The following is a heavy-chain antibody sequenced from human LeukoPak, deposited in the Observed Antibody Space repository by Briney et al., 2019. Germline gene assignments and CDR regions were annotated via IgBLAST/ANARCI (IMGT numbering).Heavy chain of an antibody. CDR3: ARRRESSGLIFDY. CDR2: IIPIFGTA. D-gene: IGHD6-19*01. V-gene: IGHV1-69*05. CDR1: GGTFSSYA. Sequence: SVKVSCKASGGTFSSYAISWVRQAPGQGLEWMGRIIPIFGTANYAQKFQGRVTTTTDESTSTAYMELSSLRSEDTAVYYCARRRESSGLIFDYWGQGTLVTVSS. J-gene: IGHJ4*02.